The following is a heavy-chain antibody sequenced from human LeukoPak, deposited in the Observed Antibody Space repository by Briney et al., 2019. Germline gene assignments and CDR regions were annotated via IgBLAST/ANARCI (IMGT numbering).Heavy chain of an antibody. CDR3: ARGPDCSSTSCYWFDP. CDR1: GYTFTSYY. V-gene: IGHV1-46*01. D-gene: IGHD2-2*01. CDR2: IKPSGGST. J-gene: IGHJ5*02. Sequence: ASVKVSCKASGYTFTSYYMHWVRQAPGQGLEWMGIIKPSGGSTSYAQKFQGRVTMTRDMSTSTVYMELSSLRSEDTAVYYCARGPDCSSTSCYWFDPWGQGTLVTVSS.